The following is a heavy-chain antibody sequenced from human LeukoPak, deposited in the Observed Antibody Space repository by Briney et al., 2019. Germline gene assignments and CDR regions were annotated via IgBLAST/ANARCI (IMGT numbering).Heavy chain of an antibody. V-gene: IGHV4-38-2*02. CDR1: GYSISSGYY. J-gene: IGHJ4*02. Sequence: PSETLSLTCTVSGYSISSGYYWGWIRQPPGKGLEWIGSIYHSGSTYYNPSLKSRVTISVDTSKNQFSLKLSSVTAADTAVYYCARDWDSSSWYDYWGQGTLVTVSS. CDR3: ARDWDSSSWYDY. CDR2: IYHSGST. D-gene: IGHD6-13*01.